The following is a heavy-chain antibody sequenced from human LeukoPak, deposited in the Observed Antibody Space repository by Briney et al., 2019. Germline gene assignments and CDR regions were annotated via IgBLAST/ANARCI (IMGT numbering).Heavy chain of an antibody. CDR3: ARGLLAAAVDY. D-gene: IGHD6-13*01. CDR1: GGSISSSTYY. CDR2: IYYSGST. Sequence: PSETLSLTCTVSGGSISSSTYYWGWIRQPPGKGLEWIGSIYYSGSTYYNPSLKSRVTISVDTSKNQFSLKLSSVTAADTAVYYCARGLLAAAVDYWGQGTLVTVSS. V-gene: IGHV4-39*01. J-gene: IGHJ4*02.